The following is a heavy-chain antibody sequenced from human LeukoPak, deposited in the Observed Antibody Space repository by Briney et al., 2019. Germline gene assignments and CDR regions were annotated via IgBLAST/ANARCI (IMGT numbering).Heavy chain of an antibody. Sequence: PGGSLRLSCAASGFTFSSYAMSWVRQAPGKGLEWVSAISGSGGSTYYADSVKGRFTISRDNSKNTLYLQMDSLRAEDTAVYYCAGGEPEYYYDSSGYYYWRYWGQGTLVTVSS. CDR2: ISGSGGST. V-gene: IGHV3-23*01. CDR1: GFTFSSYA. J-gene: IGHJ4*02. CDR3: AGGEPEYYYDSSGYYYWRY. D-gene: IGHD3-22*01.